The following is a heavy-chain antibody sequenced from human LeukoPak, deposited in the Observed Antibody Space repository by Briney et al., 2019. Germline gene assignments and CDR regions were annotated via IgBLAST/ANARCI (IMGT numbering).Heavy chain of an antibody. CDR3: ARGHSYYDYVWGSYPFDY. CDR1: GGSFSGYY. V-gene: IGHV4-34*01. D-gene: IGHD3-16*02. CDR2: INHSGST. Sequence: SETLSLTCAVYGGSFSGYYWSWIRQPPGKGLEWIGEINHSGSTNYNPSLKSRVTISVDTSKNQFSLKLSSVTAADTAVYHCARGHSYYDYVWGSYPFDYWGQGTLVTVSS. J-gene: IGHJ4*02.